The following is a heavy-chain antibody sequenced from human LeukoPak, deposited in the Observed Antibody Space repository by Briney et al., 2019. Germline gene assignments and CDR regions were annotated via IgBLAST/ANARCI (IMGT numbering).Heavy chain of an antibody. CDR2: INPNSGGI. J-gene: IGHJ6*02. CDR1: GNTFTGYY. V-gene: IGHV1-2*02. CDR3: ARLRDSNYDILTGYSPTSYGMDV. Sequence: GASVKVSCKASGNTFTGYYMHWVRQAPGQGLEWMGWINPNSGGINYAQKFQGRVTMTRDTSISTAYMELSRLRSDDTAVYYCARLRDSNYDILTGYSPTSYGMDVWGQGTTVTVSS. D-gene: IGHD3-9*01.